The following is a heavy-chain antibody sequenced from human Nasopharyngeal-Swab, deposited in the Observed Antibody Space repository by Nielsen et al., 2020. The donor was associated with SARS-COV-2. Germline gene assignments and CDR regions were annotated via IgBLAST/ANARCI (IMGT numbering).Heavy chain of an antibody. J-gene: IGHJ6*03. D-gene: IGHD6-6*01. CDR1: GLTVITNS. CDR2: IGRTNRI. CDR3: ARQIPGRRRGYFYIDV. V-gene: IGHV3-53*04. Sequence: GESLKISCAASGLTVITNSMSWVRQAPGKGPEWVSVIGRTNRIDYADSVEGRFTISRHSSRNTLYLQMDRLRPEDTAVYYCARQIPGRRRGYFYIDVWGKGTTVTVSS.